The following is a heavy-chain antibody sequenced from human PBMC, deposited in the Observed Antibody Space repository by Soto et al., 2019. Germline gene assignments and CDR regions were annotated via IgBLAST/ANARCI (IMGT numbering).Heavy chain of an antibody. V-gene: IGHV3-30*18. CDR3: AKDAADYYDSSGYYYVSYYFDY. D-gene: IGHD3-22*01. CDR1: GFTFSSYG. J-gene: IGHJ4*02. Sequence: GGSLRLSCAASGFTFSSYGMHWVRQAPGKGLEWVAVISYDGSNKYYADSVKGRFTISRDNSKNTLYLQMNSLRAEDTAVYYCAKDAADYYDSSGYYYVSYYFDYWGQGTLVTVSS. CDR2: ISYDGSNK.